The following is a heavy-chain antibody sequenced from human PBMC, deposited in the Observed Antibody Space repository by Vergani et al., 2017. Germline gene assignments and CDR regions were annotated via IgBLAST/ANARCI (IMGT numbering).Heavy chain of an antibody. CDR1: GFTFSSYW. Sequence: EVQLVESGGGLVQPGGSLRLSCAASGFTFSSYWMSWVRQAPGKGLEWVANIKQDGSEKYYVDSVKGRFTISRDNAKNSLYLQMNSLRAEDTAVYYCARWELPTSPYYYGMDVWGQGTTVTVSS. J-gene: IGHJ6*02. CDR3: ARWELPTSPYYYGMDV. CDR2: IKQDGSEK. D-gene: IGHD1-26*01. V-gene: IGHV3-7*02.